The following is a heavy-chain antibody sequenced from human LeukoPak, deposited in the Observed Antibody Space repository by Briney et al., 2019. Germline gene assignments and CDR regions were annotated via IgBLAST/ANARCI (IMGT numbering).Heavy chain of an antibody. D-gene: IGHD6-13*01. V-gene: IGHV3-15*01. CDR3: TTESGSSWYTGLIYFDY. CDR2: IKSKVDGGTT. CDR1: GFTFSNAW. J-gene: IGHJ4*02. Sequence: SGGSLRLSCAASGFTFSNAWMTWVRQAPGKGLEWVGRIKSKVDGGTTDYAAPMKGRFSISRDDSINTLYLQMYNLKTEDTAVYYCTTESGSSWYTGLIYFDYWGQGTLVTVSS.